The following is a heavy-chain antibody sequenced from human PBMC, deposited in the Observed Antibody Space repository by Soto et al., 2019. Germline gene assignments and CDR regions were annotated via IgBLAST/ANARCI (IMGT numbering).Heavy chain of an antibody. CDR3: ARERSVGYCSTTAWPNLFYDSAMDV. D-gene: IGHD2-2*01. Sequence: QVQLVQSGAEVKKPGSSLKVSCNASGGTFTNYAFSWVRQAPGQGPEWMGGIIPIFGTPDYAHKFQGRVIITADESKRPVSMELNSLSSNDTAVYYCARERSVGYCSTTAWPNLFYDSAMDVWGQGHNVTVS. J-gene: IGHJ6*02. CDR1: GGTFTNYA. CDR2: IIPIFGTP. V-gene: IGHV1-69*12.